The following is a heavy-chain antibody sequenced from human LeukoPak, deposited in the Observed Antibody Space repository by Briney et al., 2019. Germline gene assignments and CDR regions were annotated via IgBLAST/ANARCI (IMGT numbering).Heavy chain of an antibody. CDR3: VRLKAAYTGYDIIDS. J-gene: IGHJ4*02. D-gene: IGHD5-12*01. CDR2: ISTTGSNI. Sequence: GGALRLSCVASGFTFSAYYMRGLRQAPGKGVEGVSYISTTGSNIKYADSVKGRLTISRDNAKNSLFLHITSLRAEDTAVYYCVRLKAAYTGYDIIDSWGQGTLITVSP. CDR1: GFTFSAYY. V-gene: IGHV3-11*01.